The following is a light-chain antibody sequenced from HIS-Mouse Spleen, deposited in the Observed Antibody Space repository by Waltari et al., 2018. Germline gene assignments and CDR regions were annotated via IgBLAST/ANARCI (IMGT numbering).Light chain of an antibody. CDR3: CSYAGSSTFVVV. CDR1: SSDVGRYNL. Sequence: QSALTQPASVSGSPGQSITISCTGTSSDVGRYNLLSWYQQHPGKAPKLMIYEGSKRPSGVSNRFSGSKSGNTASLTISGLQAEDEADYYCCSYAGSSTFVVVFGGGTKLTVL. J-gene: IGLJ2*01. CDR2: EGS. V-gene: IGLV2-23*03.